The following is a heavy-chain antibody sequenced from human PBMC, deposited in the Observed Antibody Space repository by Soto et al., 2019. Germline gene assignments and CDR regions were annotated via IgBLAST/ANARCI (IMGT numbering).Heavy chain of an antibody. D-gene: IGHD3-3*01. CDR2: IYHSGST. J-gene: IGHJ6*03. CDR1: SGYISSSNW. V-gene: IGHV4-4*02. CDR3: ARFWRRNGDYMDV. Sequence: PSETLSLTCAVSSGYISSSNWWSWVRQPPGKGLEWIGEIYHSGSTNYNPSLKSRVTISVDKSKNQFSLKLSSVTAADTAVYYCARFWRRNGDYMDVWGKGTTVTVSS.